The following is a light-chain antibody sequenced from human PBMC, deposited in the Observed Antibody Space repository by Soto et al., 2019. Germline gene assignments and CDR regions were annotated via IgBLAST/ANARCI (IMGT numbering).Light chain of an antibody. V-gene: IGKV3-20*01. Sequence: EIVLTQSPGTLSLSPGERATLSCRASQSVSSNYLAWYQQKPVQAPRLLIYGASTMATGIPDRFSGSGSGTDFTLTISRLEPEDFAVYYCQQYGDSLFTFGPGTKVDI. CDR3: QQYGDSLFT. CDR2: GAS. CDR1: QSVSSNY. J-gene: IGKJ3*01.